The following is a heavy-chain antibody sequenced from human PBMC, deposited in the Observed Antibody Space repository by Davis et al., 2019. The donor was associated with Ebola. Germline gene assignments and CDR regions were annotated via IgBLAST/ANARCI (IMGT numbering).Heavy chain of an antibody. D-gene: IGHD2-2*01. CDR1: GILFSEYY. CDR2: ISSDSDFT. V-gene: IGHV3-11*06. CDR3: ATHRYP. Sequence: GESLKISCEASGILFSEYYMSWIRQIPGKGLEWISLISSDSDFTKYGDAVKGRLNISRDNAKRSLFLQMNNLRAEDTAIYYSATHRYPWGQGSLVTVSS. J-gene: IGHJ5*02.